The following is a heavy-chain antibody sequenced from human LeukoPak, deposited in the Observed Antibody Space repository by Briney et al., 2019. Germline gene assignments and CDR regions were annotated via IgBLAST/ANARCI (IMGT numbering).Heavy chain of an antibody. V-gene: IGHV3-23*01. Sequence: GGSLRLSCAASGFTFSSYAMNWVRQAPGKGLEWVSAISGTGGSTYYADSVKGRFTISRDNSKNTPYLQMNSLRAEDTAVYYCAKESSGWNYFDYWGQGTLVTVSS. D-gene: IGHD6-19*01. J-gene: IGHJ4*02. CDR2: ISGTGGST. CDR3: AKESSGWNYFDY. CDR1: GFTFSSYA.